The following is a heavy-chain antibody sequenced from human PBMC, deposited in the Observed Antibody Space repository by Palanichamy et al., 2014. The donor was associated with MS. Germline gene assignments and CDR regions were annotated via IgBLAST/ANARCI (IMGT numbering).Heavy chain of an antibody. CDR1: GYTFTSYD. CDR3: ARAGYCSSTSCYTDYYYGMDV. V-gene: IGHV1-8*01. CDR2: MNPNSGNT. Sequence: QVQLVQSGAEVKKPGASVKVSCKASGYTFTSYDINWVRQATGQGLEWMGWMNPNSGNTGYAQKFQGRVTMTRNTSISTAYMELSSLRSEDTAVYYCARAGYCSSTSCYTDYYYGMDVWGQGTTVTVSS. D-gene: IGHD2-2*02. J-gene: IGHJ6*02.